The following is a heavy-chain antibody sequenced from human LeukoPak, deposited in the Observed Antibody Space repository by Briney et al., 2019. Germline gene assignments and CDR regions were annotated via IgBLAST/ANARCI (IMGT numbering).Heavy chain of an antibody. D-gene: IGHD6-19*01. Sequence: GGSLRLSCAASGFTFSSYSMNWVRQAPGKGLEWVSSISSRSSYIYYADSVKGRFTISRDNAKNSLYLQMNSLRAEDTAVYYCARGPPAVAGMPTDYWGQGTLVTVSS. V-gene: IGHV3-21*01. J-gene: IGHJ4*02. CDR2: ISSRSSYI. CDR3: ARGPPAVAGMPTDY. CDR1: GFTFSSYS.